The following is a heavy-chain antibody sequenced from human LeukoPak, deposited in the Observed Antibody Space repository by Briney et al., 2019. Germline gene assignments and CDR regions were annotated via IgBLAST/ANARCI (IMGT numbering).Heavy chain of an antibody. J-gene: IGHJ4*02. V-gene: IGHV4-59*01. CDR2: IYYSGST. CDR1: GFPLSSYA. CDR3: ASGSYSFYYFDY. Sequence: GSLRLSCAASGFPLSSYAMSWIRQPPGKGLEWIGYIYYSGSTIYNPSLKSRVTISLDTSKNQFSLKLSSVTAADTAVYYCASGSYSFYYFDYWGQGTLVTVSS. D-gene: IGHD1-26*01.